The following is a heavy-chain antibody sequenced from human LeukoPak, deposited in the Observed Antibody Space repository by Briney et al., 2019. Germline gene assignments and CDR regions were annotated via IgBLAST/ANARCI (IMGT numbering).Heavy chain of an antibody. D-gene: IGHD6-19*01. CDR2: IGIDSGNT. J-gene: IGHJ6*02. V-gene: IGHV3-48*01. CDR1: GFPFIEYS. Sequence: GGSLRLSCTASGFPFIEYSMDWVRQAPGKGLEWISYIGIDSGNTKYADSVRGRFTISRDNSKNTLYLQMNSLRAEDTAVYYCARDSGYSSGWYPLRTYYYYYGMDVWGQGTTVTVSS. CDR3: ARDSGYSSGWYPLRTYYYYYGMDV.